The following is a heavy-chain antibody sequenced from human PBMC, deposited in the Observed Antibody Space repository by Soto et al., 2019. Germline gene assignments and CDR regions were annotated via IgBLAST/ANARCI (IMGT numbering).Heavy chain of an antibody. Sequence: GGSLRLSCAASGFTFSSYEMNWVRQAQGKGLGWVSYISSSGSTIYYADSVKGRFAISRDNAKNSLYLQMNSLSAEDTAVYYCARARRLAYCGGDCYDAFDIWGQGTMVTVSS. J-gene: IGHJ3*02. CDR2: ISSSGSTI. CDR1: GFTFSSYE. D-gene: IGHD2-21*02. CDR3: ARARRLAYCGGDCYDAFDI. V-gene: IGHV3-48*03.